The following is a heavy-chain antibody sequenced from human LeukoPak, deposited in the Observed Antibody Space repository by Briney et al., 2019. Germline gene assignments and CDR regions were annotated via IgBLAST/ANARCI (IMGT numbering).Heavy chain of an antibody. CDR3: ARGLVVDAFDI. CDR2: INHSGST. D-gene: IGHD2-15*01. Sequence: TSETLSLTCAVYGGSFSGYYWSWIRQPPGKGLERIGEINHSGSTNYNPSLKSRVTISVDTSKNQFSLKLSSVTAADTAVYYCARGLVVDAFDIWGQGTMVTVSS. J-gene: IGHJ3*02. V-gene: IGHV4-34*01. CDR1: GGSFSGYY.